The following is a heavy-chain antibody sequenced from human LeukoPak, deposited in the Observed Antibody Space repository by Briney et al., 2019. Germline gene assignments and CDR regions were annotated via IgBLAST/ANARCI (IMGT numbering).Heavy chain of an antibody. CDR2: IIPIFGTA. J-gene: IGHJ4*02. V-gene: IGHV1-69*05. D-gene: IGHD2-2*02. Sequence: SVKVSCKASGGTFSSYAISWVRQAPGQGLEWMGGIIPIFGTANYAKKFQGRVTITTDESTSQAYMELSSLRSEATAVYYCAILGYCSSTSCYIAVDYWGQGTLVTVSS. CDR3: AILGYCSSTSCYIAVDY. CDR1: GGTFSSYA.